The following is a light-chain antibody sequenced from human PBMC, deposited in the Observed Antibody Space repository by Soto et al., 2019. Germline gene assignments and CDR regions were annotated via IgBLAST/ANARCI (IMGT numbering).Light chain of an antibody. Sequence: DIQMTQSPSTLSASVGDRVTITCRASQSISSWLAWYQQKPGKAPKLLIYKASSLESGVPSRFSGSRSGTELDLTISSLQPDDFATYCCQQYNSYLTFGPGTKVDIK. V-gene: IGKV1-5*03. CDR1: QSISSW. CDR3: QQYNSYLT. CDR2: KAS. J-gene: IGKJ3*01.